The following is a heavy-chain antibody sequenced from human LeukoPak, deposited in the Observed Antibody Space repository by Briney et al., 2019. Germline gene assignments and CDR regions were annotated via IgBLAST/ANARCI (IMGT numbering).Heavy chain of an antibody. V-gene: IGHV1-8*01. CDR2: MNPNSGNT. Sequence: ASVKVSCKASGYTFTTYDINWVRQATGQGLEWMGWMNPNSGNTGYAQKFQGRVTMTRNTSISTAYMELSSLRSEDTAVYYCARDRDRYCSSTSCYRAYAFDIWGQGTMVTVSS. J-gene: IGHJ3*02. D-gene: IGHD2-2*02. CDR1: GYTFTTYD. CDR3: ARDRDRYCSSTSCYRAYAFDI.